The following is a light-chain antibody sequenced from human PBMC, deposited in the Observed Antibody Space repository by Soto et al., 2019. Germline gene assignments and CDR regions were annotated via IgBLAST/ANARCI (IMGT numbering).Light chain of an antibody. V-gene: IGLV2-23*01. Sequence: QSVLTQPASLSGSPGQSITISCTGTSSDIGAYDYVSWFQQHPGKAPKLIIYEGSRRPSGVSSRFSGSKTGNTASLTITGLQAEDEANYYCCSYVGARNYVLGNGTKVT. CDR3: CSYVGARNYV. CDR2: EGS. J-gene: IGLJ1*01. CDR1: SSDIGAYDY.